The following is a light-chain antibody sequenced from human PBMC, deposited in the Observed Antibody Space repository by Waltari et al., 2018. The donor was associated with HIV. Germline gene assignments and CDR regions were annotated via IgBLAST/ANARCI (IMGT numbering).Light chain of an antibody. Sequence: QFVLTQPPSVSGAPGQRVTLSCTGTSPHIGAGYAVHWYQQIPGRAPKLLIYGNNNRPSGVPDRFSGSKSGTSASLAITGLQAEDEADYYCQSYDSSLSGSGVVFGGGTKLTVL. CDR3: QSYDSSLSGSGVV. J-gene: IGLJ2*01. V-gene: IGLV1-40*01. CDR1: SPHIGAGYA. CDR2: GNN.